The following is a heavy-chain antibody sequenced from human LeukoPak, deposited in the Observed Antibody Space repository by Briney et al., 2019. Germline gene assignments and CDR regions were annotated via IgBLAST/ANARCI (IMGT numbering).Heavy chain of an antibody. J-gene: IGHJ4*02. Sequence: GGSLRLSCAASGFTFSSYAMSWVRQAPGKGPEWVSALSGSGGTTYYADSVKGRFTISRDNSKNTLFLQMNSLRAEDTAVYFCAKYYDSNGYYYFDYWGQGTLVTVSS. CDR1: GFTFSSYA. D-gene: IGHD3-22*01. CDR3: AKYYDSNGYYYFDY. CDR2: LSGSGGTT. V-gene: IGHV3-23*01.